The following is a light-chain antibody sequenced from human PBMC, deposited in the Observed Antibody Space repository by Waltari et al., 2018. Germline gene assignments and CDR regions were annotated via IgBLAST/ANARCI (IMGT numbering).Light chain of an antibody. CDR2: RDD. J-gene: IGLJ3*02. Sequence: QSGLTQSPSASGTPGQSVTISCSGGPSNIGSYNVSWSQQLPGPAPKLLIYRDDRRPSGVPARFSGSKAVTSASLTISGLRSEDAADYYCAAWDDILTAWVFGGGTKLTVL. V-gene: IGLV1-47*01. CDR3: AAWDDILTAWV. CDR1: PSNIGSYN.